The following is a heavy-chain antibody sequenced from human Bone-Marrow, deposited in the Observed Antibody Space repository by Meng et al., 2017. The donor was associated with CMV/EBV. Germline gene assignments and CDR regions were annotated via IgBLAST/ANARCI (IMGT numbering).Heavy chain of an antibody. Sequence: QDQMVQSGAEVNKPWAPVKFSCKASAYTFTSSDINSVRQAAGQGLEWMGWMNPNSGNTDYSQKFQGRVTMTRNISKSTAYMDLSSLRSEDTAVYYCATGVADFEYWGQGTLVTVSS. J-gene: IGHJ4*02. V-gene: IGHV1-8*01. CDR1: AYTFTSSD. CDR2: MNPNSGNT. CDR3: ATGVADFEY. D-gene: IGHD6-19*01.